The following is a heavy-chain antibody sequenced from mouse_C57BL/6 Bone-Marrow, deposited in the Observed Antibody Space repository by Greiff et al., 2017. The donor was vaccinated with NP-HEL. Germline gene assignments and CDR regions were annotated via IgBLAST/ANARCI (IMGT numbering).Heavy chain of an antibody. CDR1: GYSFTGYY. Sequence: EVKLLESGPELVKPGASVKISCKASGYSFTGYYMNWVKQSPEKSLEWIGEINPSTGGTTYNQKFKAKATLTVDKSSSTAYMQLKSLTSEDSAVYYCARRSFITTVGFDYWGQGTTLTVSS. J-gene: IGHJ2*01. CDR3: ARRSFITTVGFDY. CDR2: INPSTGGT. V-gene: IGHV1-42*01. D-gene: IGHD1-1*01.